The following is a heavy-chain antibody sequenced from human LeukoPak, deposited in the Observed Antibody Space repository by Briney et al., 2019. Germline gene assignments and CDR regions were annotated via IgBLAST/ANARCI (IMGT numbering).Heavy chain of an antibody. CDR3: AKAPVAYCSGGSCYSDAFDI. CDR1: VFTFSSYA. CDR2: ISGSGGST. J-gene: IGHJ3*02. D-gene: IGHD2-15*01. Sequence: GGSLRLSCAASVFTFSSYAMSWVRQAPWKGLEWVSAISGSGGSTYYADSVKGRFTISRDNSKNTLYLQMNSLRAEDTAVYYCAKAPVAYCSGGSCYSDAFDIWGQGTMVTVSS. V-gene: IGHV3-23*01.